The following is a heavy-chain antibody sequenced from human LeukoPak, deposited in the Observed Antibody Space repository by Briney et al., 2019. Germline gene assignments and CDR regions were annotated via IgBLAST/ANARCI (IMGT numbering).Heavy chain of an antibody. V-gene: IGHV3-30*18. Sequence: GGSLRLSCAASGFTFSSYGMHWVRQAPGKGLEWVAVISYDGSNKYYADSVKGRFTISRDNSKNTLYLQMNSLRAEDMAVYYCAKDLALYYYDSSGLDYWGQGTLVTVSS. CDR2: ISYDGSNK. CDR3: AKDLALYYYDSSGLDY. J-gene: IGHJ4*02. CDR1: GFTFSSYG. D-gene: IGHD3-22*01.